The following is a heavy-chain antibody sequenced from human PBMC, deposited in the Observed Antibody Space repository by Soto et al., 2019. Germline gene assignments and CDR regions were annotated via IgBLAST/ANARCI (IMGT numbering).Heavy chain of an antibody. CDR1: GYTFTSYY. J-gene: IGHJ6*02. CDR3: ARDWGYYDFWIGTSQGLDYGVDV. D-gene: IGHD3-3*01. V-gene: IGHV1-46*01. CDR2: INPSGGST. Sequence: ASVKVSCKASGYTFTSYYMHWVRQAPGQGLEWMGIINPSGGSTSYAQKFQGRVTMTRDTSTSTVYMELSSLRSEDTAVYYCARDWGYYDFWIGTSQGLDYGVDVRGQGTTVTVSS.